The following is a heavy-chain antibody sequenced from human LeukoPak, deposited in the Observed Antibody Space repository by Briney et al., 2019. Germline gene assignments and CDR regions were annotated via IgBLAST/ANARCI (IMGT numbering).Heavy chain of an antibody. CDR3: AKVRGSYELDYFDY. Sequence: GGSLRLSCAASGFTFSSYDMHWVRQAPGKGLEWVAVIWYDGSNKYYADSVKGRFTISRDNSKNTLYLQMNSLRAEDTAVYYCAKVRGSYELDYFDYWGQGTLVTVSS. J-gene: IGHJ4*02. CDR2: IWYDGSNK. V-gene: IGHV3-33*06. D-gene: IGHD1-26*01. CDR1: GFTFSSYD.